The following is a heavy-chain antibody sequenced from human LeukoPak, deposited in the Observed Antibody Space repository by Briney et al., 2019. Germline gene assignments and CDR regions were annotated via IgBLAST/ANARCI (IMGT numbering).Heavy chain of an antibody. CDR1: GGSISSGSYY. CDR3: ARGDCSSTSCYCIWFDP. D-gene: IGHD2-2*01. CDR2: IYTSGST. Sequence: SETLSLTCTVSGGSISSGSYYWSWIRQPAGKGLEWIGRIYTSGSTNYNPSLKSRVTISVDTSKNQFSLKLSSVTAADTAVYYCARGDCSSTSCYCIWFDPWGQGTLVTVSS. V-gene: IGHV4-61*02. J-gene: IGHJ5*02.